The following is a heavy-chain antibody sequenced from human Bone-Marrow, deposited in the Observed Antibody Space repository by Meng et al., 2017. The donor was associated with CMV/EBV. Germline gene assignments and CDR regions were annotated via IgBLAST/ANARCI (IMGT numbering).Heavy chain of an antibody. CDR3: ARVAAAGRGMDV. V-gene: IGHV3-21*01. CDR1: GFTFSSYD. CDR2: ISSSSSYI. D-gene: IGHD6-13*01. J-gene: IGHJ6*02. Sequence: GESLKISCAASGFTFSSYDMHWVRQAPGKGLEWVSSISSSSSYIYYADSVKGRFTISRDNAKNSLYLQMNSLRAEDTAVYYCARVAAAGRGMDVWGPGTTVTVSS.